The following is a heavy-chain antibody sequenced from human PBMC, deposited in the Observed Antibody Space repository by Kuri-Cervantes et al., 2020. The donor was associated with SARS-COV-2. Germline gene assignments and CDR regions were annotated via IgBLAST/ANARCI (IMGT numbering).Heavy chain of an antibody. V-gene: IGHV3-21*01. J-gene: IGHJ3*02. CDR1: GFTFSSYS. Sequence: GESLKISCAASGFTFSSYSMNWVRQAPGKGLEWVSSISSSSSYIYYADSVKGRFTISRDNAKNSLYLQMNSLRAEGTAVYYCARERGSSWYSSKAFDIWGQGTMVTVSS. D-gene: IGHD6-13*01. CDR3: ARERGSSWYSSKAFDI. CDR2: ISSSSSYI.